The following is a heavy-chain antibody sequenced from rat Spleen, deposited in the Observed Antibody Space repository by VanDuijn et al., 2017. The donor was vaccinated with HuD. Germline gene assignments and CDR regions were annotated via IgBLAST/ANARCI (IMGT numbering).Heavy chain of an antibody. J-gene: IGHJ2*01. CDR3: ARDEGDGSSYY. CDR2: LWTAGNA. V-gene: IGHV2-30*01. D-gene: IGHD1-12*02. CDR1: GFSLTSYN. Sequence: QVQLKESGPGLMQPSQTLSLTCTVSGFSLTSYNLHWFRQPPGKGLEWLGILWTAGNADYNSDLKSRLSISRDTSKNQVFLAMNSLQTEDIANYYCARDEGDGSSYYWGQGIMVTVSS.